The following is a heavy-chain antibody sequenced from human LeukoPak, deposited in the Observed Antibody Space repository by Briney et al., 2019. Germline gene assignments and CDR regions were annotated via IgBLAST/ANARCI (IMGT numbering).Heavy chain of an antibody. D-gene: IGHD4-17*01. V-gene: IGHV4-59*01. CDR2: IYYSGST. CDR1: GGSISSYY. CDR3: ARGRTTVTTLGFDY. Sequence: NPSETLSLTCTVSGGSISSYYWSWIRQPPGKGLEWIGYIYYSGSTNYNPSLKSRVTISVDTSKNQFSLKLSSVTAADTAVYYCARGRTTVTTLGFDYWGQGTLVTVSS. J-gene: IGHJ4*02.